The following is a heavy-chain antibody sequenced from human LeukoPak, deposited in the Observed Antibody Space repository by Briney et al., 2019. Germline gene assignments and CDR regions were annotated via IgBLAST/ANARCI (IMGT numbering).Heavy chain of an antibody. CDR2: INSDGSST. Sequence: GGSLRLSCAASGFTFSSNWMHWVRQGPGKGLVWVSRINSDGSSTNYADSVKGRFTISRDNAKNTLYLQMNSLRAEDTAVYYCARGRKVYGDPVPFDYWGQGTLVTVSS. J-gene: IGHJ4*02. CDR3: ARGRKVYGDPVPFDY. V-gene: IGHV3-74*01. CDR1: GFTFSSNW. D-gene: IGHD4-17*01.